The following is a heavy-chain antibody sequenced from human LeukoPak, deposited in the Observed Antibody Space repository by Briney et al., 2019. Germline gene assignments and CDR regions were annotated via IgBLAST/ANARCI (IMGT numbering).Heavy chain of an antibody. V-gene: IGHV4-34*01. Sequence: PSETLSLTCAVYGGSFSGYYWSWTRQPPGKGLEWIGEINHSGSTNYNPSLKSRVTISVDTSKNQFSLKLSSVTAADTAVYYCARGGGSGYYYFAPIWYFDYWGQGTLVTVSS. CDR1: GGSFSGYY. J-gene: IGHJ4*02. D-gene: IGHD3-22*01. CDR3: ARGGGSGYYYFAPIWYFDY. CDR2: INHSGST.